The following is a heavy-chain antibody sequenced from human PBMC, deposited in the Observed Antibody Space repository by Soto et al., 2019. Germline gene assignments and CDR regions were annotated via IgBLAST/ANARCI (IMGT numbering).Heavy chain of an antibody. D-gene: IGHD3-9*01. CDR1: GGSISSSSYY. CDR2: IYYSGST. V-gene: IGHV4-39*01. J-gene: IGHJ4*02. CDR3: ASLNYDILTGYPYFDY. Sequence: QLQLQESGPGLVKPSETLSLTCTVSGGSISSSSYYWGWIRQPPGKGLEWIGSIYYSGSTYYNPSLKSRVTISVDTSKNQFSLKLSSVTAADTAVYYCASLNYDILTGYPYFDYWGQGTLVTVSS.